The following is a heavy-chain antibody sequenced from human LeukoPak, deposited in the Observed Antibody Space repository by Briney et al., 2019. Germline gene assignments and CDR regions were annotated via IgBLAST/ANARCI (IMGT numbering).Heavy chain of an antibody. V-gene: IGHV1-18*01. J-gene: IGHJ4*02. D-gene: IGHD3-10*01. CDR3: ARVVTMVRGKLKDFDY. Sequence: ASVKVSCKASGYTFTSYGISWVRQAPGQGLEWMGWISAYNGNTNYAQKLQGSVTMTTDTSTSTAYMELRSLRSDDTAVYYCARVVTMVRGKLKDFDYWGQGTLVTVSS. CDR1: GYTFTSYG. CDR2: ISAYNGNT.